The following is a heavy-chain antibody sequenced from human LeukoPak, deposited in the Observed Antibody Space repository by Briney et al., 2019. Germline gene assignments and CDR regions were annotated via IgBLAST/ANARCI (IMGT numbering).Heavy chain of an antibody. CDR3: ARVPKNYYDSSGSY. D-gene: IGHD3-22*01. CDR2: IDIYGTRT. Sequence: PGGSLRLSCAASGFTFSNYWMHWVRQAPGKGLVWVSRIDIYGTRTSYADSVKGRFTISRDNSKNTLYLQMNSLRAEDPAVYYCARVPKNYYDSSGSYWGQGTLVTVSS. V-gene: IGHV3-74*01. J-gene: IGHJ4*02. CDR1: GFTFSNYW.